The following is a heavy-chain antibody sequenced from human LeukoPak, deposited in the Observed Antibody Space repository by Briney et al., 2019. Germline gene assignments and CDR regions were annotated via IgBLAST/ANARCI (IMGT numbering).Heavy chain of an antibody. Sequence: SETLSLTCTVSGGSVSSCSYYWGWHRQPAGKGLVSIGSSYYSGSTYYYPSLKSRLTISVDTSKNQFSLKLTSVTAADTAVYYCARHLRYYGILMWFDPWGQGTLVTVSS. J-gene: IGHJ5*02. V-gene: IGHV4-39*01. CDR1: GGSVSSCSYY. D-gene: IGHD3-9*01. CDR3: ARHLRYYGILMWFDP. CDR2: SYYSGST.